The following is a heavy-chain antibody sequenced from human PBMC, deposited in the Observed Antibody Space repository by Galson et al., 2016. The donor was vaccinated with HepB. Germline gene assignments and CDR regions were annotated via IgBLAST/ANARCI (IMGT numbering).Heavy chain of an antibody. J-gene: IGHJ5*02. V-gene: IGHV4-59*12. CDR1: GGSFNSYY. Sequence: QVQLQESGPELVKPSQTLSLTCTVSGGSFNSYYWTWIRQPPGRGLEWIGHVSYTGSTDHIPSMKSRVTISVDQSKNPCSVNLRSASAADAATYYCLRDHCSGGGCDHHWGQGILVTVSS. CDR3: LRDHCSGGGCDHH. CDR2: VSYTGST. D-gene: IGHD2-15*01.